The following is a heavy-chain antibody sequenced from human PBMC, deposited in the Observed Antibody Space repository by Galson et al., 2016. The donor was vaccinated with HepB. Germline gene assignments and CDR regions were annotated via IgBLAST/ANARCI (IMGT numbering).Heavy chain of an antibody. CDR2: IRRRTQGETK. Sequence: SLRLSCAGSGFTFGNYDMSWFRQAPGKGLEWRSFIRRRTQGETKDYAASVRGRFTISRDDSKSIANLHMDSLKPEDTGVYFCLIEDVGRTDDYGVDVWGQGTTVTVS. J-gene: IGHJ6*02. V-gene: IGHV3-49*03. CDR3: LIEDVGRTDDYGVDV. D-gene: IGHD5-12*01. CDR1: GFTFGNYD.